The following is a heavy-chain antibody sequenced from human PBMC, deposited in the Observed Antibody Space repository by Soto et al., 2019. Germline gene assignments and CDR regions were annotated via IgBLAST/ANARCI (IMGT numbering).Heavy chain of an antibody. CDR3: ARAVGVSLNWYFDL. Sequence: QVQLQQWGAGLLKPSETLSLTCAVYGGSFSGYYWSWVRQPPGKGLEWIGEINHSGSPNYNPSLKSRVTISVTTDKNQFSLKLSSVTAAYTAMYYCARAVGVSLNWYFDLWGRGTLVTVSS. D-gene: IGHD1-26*01. CDR2: INHSGSP. V-gene: IGHV4-34*01. CDR1: GGSFSGYY. J-gene: IGHJ2*01.